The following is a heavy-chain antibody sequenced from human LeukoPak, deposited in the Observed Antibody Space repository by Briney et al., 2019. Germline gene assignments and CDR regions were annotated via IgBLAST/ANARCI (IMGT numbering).Heavy chain of an antibody. V-gene: IGHV3-33*01. Sequence: GRSLRHTCAASGFTFSSYGMHWVRQAPGKGLEWVAAIWYDGSNKYYADSVKGRFTISRHNSKNTLYLQMNSLRAEDTAVYYCAREAPGAAGTDYWGQGTLVTVSS. CDR1: GFTFSSYG. J-gene: IGHJ4*02. CDR3: AREAPGAAGTDY. D-gene: IGHD6-13*01. CDR2: IWYDGSNK.